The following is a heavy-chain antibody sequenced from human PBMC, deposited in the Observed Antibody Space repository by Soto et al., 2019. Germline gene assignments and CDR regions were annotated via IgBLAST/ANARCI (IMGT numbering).Heavy chain of an antibody. CDR3: ATERTGTTSMDV. CDR1: GYTFTSYD. J-gene: IGHJ6*02. Sequence: QVQLMQSGAEVKKPGASVKVSCKASGYTFTSYDINWVRQATGQGLEWKGWMNPNSGNTGYAQKFRGRVTMTRNTSISTAYMELSSLRSEDTAVYYCATERTGTTSMDVWGQGTTVTVSS. D-gene: IGHD1-1*01. V-gene: IGHV1-8*01. CDR2: MNPNSGNT.